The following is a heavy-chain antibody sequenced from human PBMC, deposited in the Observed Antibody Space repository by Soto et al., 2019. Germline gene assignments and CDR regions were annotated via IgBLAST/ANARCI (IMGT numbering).Heavy chain of an antibody. Sequence: GESLKISCNGSGYSFTSYWIGWVRQMPGKGLEWMGIIYPGDSDTRYSPSFQGQVTISADKSISTAYLQWSSLKASDTAMYYCERQDTFGSEYYGMDVWGQGTKVTVYS. CDR3: ERQDTFGSEYYGMDV. CDR2: IYPGDSDT. D-gene: IGHD3-10*01. V-gene: IGHV5-51*01. CDR1: GYSFTSYW. J-gene: IGHJ6*02.